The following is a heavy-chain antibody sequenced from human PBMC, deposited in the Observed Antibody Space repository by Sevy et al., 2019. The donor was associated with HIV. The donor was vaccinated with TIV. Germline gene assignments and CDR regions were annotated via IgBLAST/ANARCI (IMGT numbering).Heavy chain of an antibody. V-gene: IGHV3-21*01. D-gene: IGHD3-10*01. CDR3: ARDRDDYASGRRHPYYYYHGMDV. Sequence: GGSLRLSCVGSEFTFNDDFMTWVRQAPGKGLEWVSSISSRSTYIYYADSVKGRFTISRDNAKNSMFLQMNILRPEDTAVYYRARDRDDYASGRRHPYYYYHGMDVWGQGTTVTVSS. CDR1: EFTFNDDF. J-gene: IGHJ6*02. CDR2: ISSRSTYI.